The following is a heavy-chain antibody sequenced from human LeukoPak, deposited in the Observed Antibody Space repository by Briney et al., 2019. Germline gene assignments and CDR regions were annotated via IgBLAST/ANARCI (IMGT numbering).Heavy chain of an antibody. CDR1: GFTFSSYW. D-gene: IGHD3-9*01. CDR2: IKQDGSEK. Sequence: GGSLRLSCAASGFTFSSYWMSWVRQAPGKGLEWVANIKQDGSEKYYVDSVKGRFTISRDNAKNSLYLQMNSLRAEDTAVYYCAREQEGYFDWLSIYYYYYYMDVWGKGTTVTVSS. J-gene: IGHJ6*03. V-gene: IGHV3-7*01. CDR3: AREQEGYFDWLSIYYYYYYMDV.